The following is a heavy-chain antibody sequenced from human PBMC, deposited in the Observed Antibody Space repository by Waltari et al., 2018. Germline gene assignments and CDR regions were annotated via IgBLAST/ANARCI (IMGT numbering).Heavy chain of an antibody. D-gene: IGHD6-13*01. CDR1: GYTFTGYY. CDR3: ARSLGYSSSWDFDY. Sequence: QVQLVQSGAEVKKPGASVKVSCKASGYTFTGYYMHWVRPAPGQGLEWMGRINPNSGGTNYAQKFQGRVTMTRDTSISTAYMELSRLRSDDTAVYYCARSLGYSSSWDFDYWGQGTLVTVSS. CDR2: INPNSGGT. V-gene: IGHV1-2*06. J-gene: IGHJ4*02.